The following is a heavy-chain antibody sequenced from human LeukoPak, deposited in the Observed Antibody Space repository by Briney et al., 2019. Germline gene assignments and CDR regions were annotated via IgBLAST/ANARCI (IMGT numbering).Heavy chain of an antibody. CDR2: ISFDASNK. D-gene: IGHD2-2*02. J-gene: IGHJ4*02. CDR3: AKDRARGVPAAIPGY. Sequence: SGGSLRLSCVASGFTFSNYGMHWVRQAPGKGLEWVAVISFDASNKYYADSVKGRFTISRDHPKNTLYLQMNSLRAEDTAVYYCAKDRARGVPAAIPGYWGQGTLVTVSS. V-gene: IGHV3-33*06. CDR1: GFTFSNYG.